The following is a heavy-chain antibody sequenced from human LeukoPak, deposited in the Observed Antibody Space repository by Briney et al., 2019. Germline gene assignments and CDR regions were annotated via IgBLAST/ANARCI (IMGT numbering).Heavy chain of an antibody. D-gene: IGHD2/OR15-2a*01. J-gene: IGHJ4*02. CDR3: VRDFYADY. V-gene: IGHV3-30-3*01. CDR2: ISYDGSNK. Sequence: GGSLRLSCAASGFTFSSYAMHWVRQAPGKGLEWVAVISYDGSNKYYADSVKGRFTISRDNSKNTLYLQMNSLRAEDTAVYYCVRDFYADYWGQGAMVTVSS. CDR1: GFTFSSYA.